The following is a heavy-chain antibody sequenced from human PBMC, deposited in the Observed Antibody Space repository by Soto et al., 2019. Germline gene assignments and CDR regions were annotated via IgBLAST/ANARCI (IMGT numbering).Heavy chain of an antibody. CDR2: IYYSGST. CDR1: GGSISSSSYY. V-gene: IGHV4-39*01. Sequence: QLQLQESGPGLVKPSETLSLTCTVSGGSISSSSYYWGWIRQPPGKGLEWIGSIYYSGSTYYNPSLKSRVTISVDTSKTQFSLKLSSVTAADTAVYYCARMYSSSWYGDYWGQGTLVTGSS. CDR3: ARMYSSSWYGDY. D-gene: IGHD6-13*01. J-gene: IGHJ4*02.